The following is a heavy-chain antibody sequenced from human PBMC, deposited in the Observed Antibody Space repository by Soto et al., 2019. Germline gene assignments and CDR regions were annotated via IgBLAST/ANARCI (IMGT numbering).Heavy chain of an antibody. D-gene: IGHD3-16*01. CDR1: GVNLRNYW. Sequence: PGGSLRLSCTASGVNLRNYWIHWVRQAPGEGLVWVSRISGDGVHTDYAESVKGRFTVSRDIAKSTGYLQMNNLRAEDTAIYYCARLGFVGEGDFWGQGILVTVSS. CDR2: ISGDGVHT. V-gene: IGHV3-74*01. CDR3: ARLGFVGEGDF. J-gene: IGHJ4*02.